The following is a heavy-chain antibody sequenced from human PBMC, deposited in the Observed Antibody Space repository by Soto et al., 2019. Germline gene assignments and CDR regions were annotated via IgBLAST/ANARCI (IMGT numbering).Heavy chain of an antibody. CDR1: GFSLTTNGVG. Sequence: QITLRESGPTRVKPTQTLTLTCTLSGFSLTTNGVGVGWLRQPPGKALEWLALIYWDDEKRYSPSLKRRLTITQDTSKNQVVLTMTNMALVDPATYFCAHRHPAALTTLFDYWGQGTLVTVSS. V-gene: IGHV2-5*02. CDR3: AHRHPAALTTLFDY. D-gene: IGHD6-25*01. CDR2: IYWDDEK. J-gene: IGHJ4*02.